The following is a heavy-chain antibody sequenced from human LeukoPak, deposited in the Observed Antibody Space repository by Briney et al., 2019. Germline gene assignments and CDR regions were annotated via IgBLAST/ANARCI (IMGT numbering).Heavy chain of an antibody. J-gene: IGHJ6*02. CDR1: GGSFSGYY. CDR3: ARIGAYCGGDCPVNYYYGMDV. Sequence: SETLSLTCAVYGGSFSGYYWSWIRQPPGKGLEWIGEINHSGSTNYNPSLKSRVTISVDTSKNQFSLKLSSVTAADTAVYYCARIGAYCGGDCPVNYYYGMDVWAKGPRSPSP. D-gene: IGHD2-21*02. CDR2: INHSGST. V-gene: IGHV4-34*01.